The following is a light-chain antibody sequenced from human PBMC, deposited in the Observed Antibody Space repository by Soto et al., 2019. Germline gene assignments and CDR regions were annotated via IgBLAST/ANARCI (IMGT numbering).Light chain of an antibody. V-gene: IGKV3-20*01. CDR3: QQYGSSPRS. CDR2: GAS. J-gene: IGKJ1*01. Sequence: EIVIPPSPATLSVSPGRSATLTFRASQSARNDRASSQHKRVQAPRLLISGASRRATGIPDRFRGAESGTDFSLTIRRLEPEDFAVYYCQQYGSSPRSFVQGTKVDI. CDR1: QSARND.